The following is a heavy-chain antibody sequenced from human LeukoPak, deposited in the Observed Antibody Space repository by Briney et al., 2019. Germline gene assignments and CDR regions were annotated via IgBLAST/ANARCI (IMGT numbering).Heavy chain of an antibody. V-gene: IGHV3-53*01. CDR2: IYSGGST. Sequence: GSLSLSCAASGFTVSSNYMSWVRQAPGKGLEWVSVIYSGGSTYYADSVKGRFTISRDNSKNTLYLQMNSLRAEDTAVYYCARYWFGELYTFDYWGQGTLVTVSS. J-gene: IGHJ4*02. CDR1: GFTVSSNY. D-gene: IGHD3-10*01. CDR3: ARYWFGELYTFDY.